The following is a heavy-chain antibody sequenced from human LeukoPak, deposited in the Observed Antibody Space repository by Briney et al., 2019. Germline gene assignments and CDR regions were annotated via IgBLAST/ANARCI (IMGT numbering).Heavy chain of an antibody. Sequence: GGSLRLACAASGFTFSSYAMSWVRQAPGEGLEWVSAISGSGGSTYYADSVKGRFTISRDNSKNTLYLQMNSLRAEDTAVYYCAKRTLRFAYYFDYWGQGTLVTVSS. CDR3: AKRTLRFAYYFDY. D-gene: IGHD3-3*01. CDR2: ISGSGGST. V-gene: IGHV3-23*01. CDR1: GFTFSSYA. J-gene: IGHJ4*02.